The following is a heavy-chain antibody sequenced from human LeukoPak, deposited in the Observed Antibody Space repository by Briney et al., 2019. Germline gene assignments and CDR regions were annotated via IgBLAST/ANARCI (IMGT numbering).Heavy chain of an antibody. Sequence: GGSLRLSCAASGFTFSDYYMSWIRQAPGKGLEWVSYISSSGSTIYYADSVKGRFTISRDNSKNTLYLQMNSLRAEDTAVYYCAKDRAQTPLKYWGQGTLVTVSS. CDR1: GFTFSDYY. CDR3: AKDRAQTPLKY. V-gene: IGHV3-11*01. D-gene: IGHD3-10*01. CDR2: ISSSGSTI. J-gene: IGHJ4*02.